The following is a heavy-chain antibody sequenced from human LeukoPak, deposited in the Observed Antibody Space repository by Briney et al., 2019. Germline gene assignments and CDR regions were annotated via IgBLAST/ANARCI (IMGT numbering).Heavy chain of an antibody. CDR3: ARESHSGIAVSNRPSGNDY. Sequence: PSETLSLTCTVSGGSISSSSYYWGWIRQPPGKGLEWIGSIYYSGSTYYNPSLKSRVTISVDTSKNQFSLKLSSVTAADTAVYYCARESHSGIAVSNRPSGNDYWGQGTLVTVSS. CDR1: GGSISSSSYY. J-gene: IGHJ4*02. CDR2: IYYSGST. D-gene: IGHD6-19*01. V-gene: IGHV4-39*07.